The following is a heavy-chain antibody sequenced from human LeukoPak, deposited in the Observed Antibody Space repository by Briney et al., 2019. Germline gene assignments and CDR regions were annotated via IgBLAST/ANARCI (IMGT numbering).Heavy chain of an antibody. V-gene: IGHV3-23*01. CDR2: ISGSGGST. D-gene: IGHD3-22*01. CDR3: ARDPDYYDSSGYVLDY. J-gene: IGHJ4*02. CDR1: GFTFSSYA. Sequence: PGGSLRLSCAASGFTFSSYAMSWVRQAPGKGLEWVSAISGSGGSTYYADSVKGRFTISRDNSKNTLYLQMNSLRAEDTAVYYCARDPDYYDSSGYVLDYWGQGTLVTVSS.